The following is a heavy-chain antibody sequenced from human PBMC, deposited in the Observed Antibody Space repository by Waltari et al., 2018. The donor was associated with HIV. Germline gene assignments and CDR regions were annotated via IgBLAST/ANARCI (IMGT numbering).Heavy chain of an antibody. D-gene: IGHD4-17*01. CDR2: ISGSGSKT. CDR3: ANHATSFDSGDYHPLGY. V-gene: IGHV3-23*01. Sequence: EVQSLESGGGLVQPGGSLRLSCAASGFPLRTYAMSWVRQAPGKGLEWVSRISGSGSKTYYADSVKGRFSISRDNSKNTWYLQMNGLRVEDTAVYYCANHATSFDSGDYHPLGYWGQGTLVTVSS. J-gene: IGHJ1*01. CDR1: GFPLRTYA.